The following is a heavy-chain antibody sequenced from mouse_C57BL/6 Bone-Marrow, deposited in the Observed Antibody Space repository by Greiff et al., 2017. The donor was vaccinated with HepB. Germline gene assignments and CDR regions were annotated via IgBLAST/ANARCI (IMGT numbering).Heavy chain of an antibody. J-gene: IGHJ1*03. CDR2: INPGSGGT. Sequence: SGAELVRPGTSVKVSCKASGYAFTNYLIEWVKQRPGQGLEWIGVINPGSGGTNYNEKFKGKATLTADKSSSTAYMQLSSLTSEDSAVYFCASSNSGFYWYFDVWGTGTTVTVSS. D-gene: IGHD2-5*01. CDR3: ASSNSGFYWYFDV. CDR1: GYAFTNYL. V-gene: IGHV1-54*01.